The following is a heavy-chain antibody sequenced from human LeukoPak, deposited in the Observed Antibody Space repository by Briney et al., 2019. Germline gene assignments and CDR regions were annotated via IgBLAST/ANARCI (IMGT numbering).Heavy chain of an antibody. CDR2: INHSGST. J-gene: IGHJ6*03. Sequence: PSETLSLTCAVYGGSFSGYYWSWLRQPPGKGLEWIGEINHSGSTNYNPSLKGRVTISVDTSKNQFSLKLSSVTAADTAVYYCARGRRYCSSTSCYAGYYYYYYMDVWGKGTTVTVSS. D-gene: IGHD2-2*01. CDR3: ARGRRYCSSTSCYAGYYYYYYMDV. CDR1: GGSFSGYY. V-gene: IGHV4-34*01.